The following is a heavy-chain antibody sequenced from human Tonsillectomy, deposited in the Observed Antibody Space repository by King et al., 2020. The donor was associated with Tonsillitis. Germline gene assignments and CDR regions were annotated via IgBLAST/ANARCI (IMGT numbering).Heavy chain of an antibody. CDR1: GFTFSDYG. Sequence: VQLVESGGGVVQPGRSLRLSCAASGFTFSDYGIHWVRQAPGKGLEWVAGVGCDGNNKYYVDSVKGRFTISRDNSKNTAHLQMNSLRGEDTALYFCATDRGAGMGVWGQGTLVTVSS. J-gene: IGHJ4*02. D-gene: IGHD1-26*01. CDR3: ATDRGAGMGV. V-gene: IGHV3-33*01. CDR2: VGCDGNNK.